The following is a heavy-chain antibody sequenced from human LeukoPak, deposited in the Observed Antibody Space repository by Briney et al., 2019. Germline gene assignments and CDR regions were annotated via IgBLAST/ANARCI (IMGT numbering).Heavy chain of an antibody. CDR2: ISAYNGNT. CDR3: AREGLGELQTSRQYNWFDP. D-gene: IGHD3-10*01. V-gene: IGHV1-18*01. J-gene: IGHJ5*02. CDR1: GYTFTSYG. Sequence: ASVTVSCKASGYTFTSYGISWVRQAPGQGLEWMGWISAYNGNTNYAQKLQGRVTMTTDTSTSTAYMELRSLRSDDTAVYYCAREGLGELQTSRQYNWFDPWGQGTLVTVSS.